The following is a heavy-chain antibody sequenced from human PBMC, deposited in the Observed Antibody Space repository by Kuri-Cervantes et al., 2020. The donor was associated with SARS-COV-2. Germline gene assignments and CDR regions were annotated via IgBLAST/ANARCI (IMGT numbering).Heavy chain of an antibody. D-gene: IGHD3-3*01. CDR1: GGSVSSGSYY. J-gene: IGHJ6*03. Sequence: SETLSLTCTVSGGSVSSGSYYWSWIRQPPGKGLEWIGYIYYSGSTNYNPSLKSRVTMSVDTSKNQFSLKLSSVTAADTAVYYCARLNSIFVVVTYYYYYYMDVWGKGTTVTVSS. CDR2: IYYSGST. V-gene: IGHV4-61*01. CDR3: ARLNSIFVVVTYYYYYYMDV.